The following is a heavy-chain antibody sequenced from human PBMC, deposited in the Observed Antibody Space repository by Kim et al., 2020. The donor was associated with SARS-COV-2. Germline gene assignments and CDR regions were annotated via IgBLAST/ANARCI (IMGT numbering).Heavy chain of an antibody. CDR3: AREPSLFSDAFDI. V-gene: IGHV1-69*13. J-gene: IGHJ3*02. D-gene: IGHD3-10*02. Sequence: SVKVSCKASGGTFSSYAISWVRQAPGQGLEWMGGIIPIFGTANYAQKFQGRVTITADESTSTAYMELSSLRSEDTAVYYCAREPSLFSDAFDIWGQGTMVTVSS. CDR1: GGTFSSYA. CDR2: IIPIFGTA.